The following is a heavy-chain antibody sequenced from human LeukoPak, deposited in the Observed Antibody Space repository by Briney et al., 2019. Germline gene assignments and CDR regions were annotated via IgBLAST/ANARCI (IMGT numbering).Heavy chain of an antibody. CDR2: IKDDGSEK. CDR3: ARLSIVSPSTFDY. CDR1: GFTFSNYW. V-gene: IGHV3-7*01. Sequence: GGSLRLSCAASGFTFSNYWMSWVRQAPGKGLEWVANIKDDGSEKYSVDSVKGRFTISRDNAKNSQYLQMNSLRAEDTAVYYCARLSIVSPSTFDYWGQGTLVTVSS. J-gene: IGHJ4*02. D-gene: IGHD1-26*01.